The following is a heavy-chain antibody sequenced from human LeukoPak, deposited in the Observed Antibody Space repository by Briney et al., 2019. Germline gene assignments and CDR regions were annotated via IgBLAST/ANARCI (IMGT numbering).Heavy chain of an antibody. D-gene: IGHD2-15*01. V-gene: IGHV5-51*01. CDR1: GYKFTSYW. Sequence: GESLKVSCKGSGYKFTSYWIGWVRQMPGKGLEWMGIIYPGDPDTRYSPSFQGQVTISADKSISTAYLQWSSLKASDTAMYYCARQYCSDAGCYDVLDYWGQGTLVTVSS. CDR2: IYPGDPDT. CDR3: ARQYCSDAGCYDVLDY. J-gene: IGHJ4*02.